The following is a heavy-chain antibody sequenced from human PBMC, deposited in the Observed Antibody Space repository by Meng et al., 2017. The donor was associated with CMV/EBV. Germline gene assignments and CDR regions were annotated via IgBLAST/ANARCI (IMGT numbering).Heavy chain of an antibody. CDR3: ARIVTQWRYCSSTSCYKSGYFDL. V-gene: IGHV3-7*01. CDR2: IKQDGSEK. Sequence: GGSLRLSCAASGFTFSSYWMSWVRQAPGKGLEWVANIKQDGSEKYYVDSVKGRFTISRDNAKNSLYLQMNSLRAEDTAVYYCARIVTQWRYCSSTSCYKSGYFDLWGRGTLVTVS. CDR1: GFTFSSYW. J-gene: IGHJ2*01. D-gene: IGHD2-2*01.